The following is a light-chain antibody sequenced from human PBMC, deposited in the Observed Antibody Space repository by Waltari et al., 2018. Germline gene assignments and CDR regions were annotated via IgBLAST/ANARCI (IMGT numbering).Light chain of an antibody. J-gene: IGLJ3*02. CDR3: AAWDDGWSGPWV. CDR1: TSNIGNNS. CDR2: KNS. Sequence: QSVLTQPPSTSATPGQRVPISCSGSTSNIGNNSVYWYQQFPGMAPKLIIYKNSQRPSGVPDRFSGSKSGTSASLAISGLRSEDEATYHCAAWDDGWSGPWVFGGGTRVTVL. V-gene: IGLV1-47*01.